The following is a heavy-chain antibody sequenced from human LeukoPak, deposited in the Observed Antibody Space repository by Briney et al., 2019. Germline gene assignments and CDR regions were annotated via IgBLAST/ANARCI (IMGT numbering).Heavy chain of an antibody. D-gene: IGHD6-19*01. CDR3: ARSYGYSSGWYGAYYFDY. V-gene: IGHV4-34*01. Sequence: SETLSLTCAVFGGSFSGYHWSWIRQPPGKGLEWIGGVNYGESTNYNPSLKSRVTISVDTSKNQFSLKLTSVTAADTAVYYCARSYGYSSGWYGAYYFDYWGQGTLVTVSS. J-gene: IGHJ4*02. CDR2: VNYGEST. CDR1: GGSFSGYH.